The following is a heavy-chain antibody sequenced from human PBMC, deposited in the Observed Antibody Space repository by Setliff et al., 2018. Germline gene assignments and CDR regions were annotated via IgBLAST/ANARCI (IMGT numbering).Heavy chain of an antibody. CDR3: ATFRGYTYGYDY. CDR1: GYTFTSYG. Sequence: GASVKVSCKSSGYTFTSYGVSWVRQAPGQGLEWMGWVNPYNGDTKNAQNFQGRVTMTTDASTNTAYMELRSLGSDDTAVYYCATFRGYTYGYDYWGQGTLVTVSS. J-gene: IGHJ4*02. D-gene: IGHD5-18*01. V-gene: IGHV1-18*01. CDR2: VNPYNGDT.